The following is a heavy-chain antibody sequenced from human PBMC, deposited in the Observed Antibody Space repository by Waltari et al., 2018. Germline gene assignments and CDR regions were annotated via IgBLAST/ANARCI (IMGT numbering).Heavy chain of an antibody. CDR3: ATRRPLDY. V-gene: IGHV3-30*02. CDR2: IRYDGSNK. Sequence: QVQLVESGGGVVQPGGSLRLSCAASGFPFSSYGMHWVRQAPGKGLEWVAFIRYDGSNKYYADSVKGRFTISRDNSKNTLYLQMNSLRAEDTAVYYCATRRPLDYWGQGTLVTVSS. CDR1: GFPFSSYG. J-gene: IGHJ4*02.